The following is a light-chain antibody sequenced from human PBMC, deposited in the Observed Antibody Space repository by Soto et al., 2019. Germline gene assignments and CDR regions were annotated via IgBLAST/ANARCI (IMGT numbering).Light chain of an antibody. Sequence: RHKITFRASQGVSSALAWYQQKPGKAPKLLIYDASSLESGVPSRFSGSGSGTDFTLTICSLQTEAVATYHCQRFTNHLPIICGQGTRVEIK. CDR3: QRFTNHLPII. CDR1: QGVSSA. CDR2: DAS. V-gene: IGKV1D-13*01. J-gene: IGKJ5*01.